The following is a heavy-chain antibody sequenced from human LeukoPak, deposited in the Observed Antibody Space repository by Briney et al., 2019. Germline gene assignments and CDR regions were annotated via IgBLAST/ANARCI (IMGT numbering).Heavy chain of an antibody. V-gene: IGHV3-7*01. D-gene: IGHD4-17*01. J-gene: IGHJ4*02. CDR1: GFTFRSNW. Sequence: GGSLRLSCAASGFTFRSNWMSWFRQAPGKGLEWVAKINQDGSQTKYVDSVKGRFTISRDNAKNSLHLQMNSLRADDTAVYYCAKYNDYDFDYWGQGTLVTVSP. CDR3: AKYNDYDFDY. CDR2: INQDGSQT.